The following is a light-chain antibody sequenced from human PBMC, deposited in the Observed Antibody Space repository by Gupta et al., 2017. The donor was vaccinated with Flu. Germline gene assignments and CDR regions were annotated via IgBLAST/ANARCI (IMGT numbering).Light chain of an antibody. CDR3: LSADSSGTYPV. CDR1: ALPKKY. Sequence: SYELTQPPSVSVSLGQMARITCSGEALPKKYAYWYQQKPGQFPVLLIYKDSERPSGIPERFSGSSSGTIVTLTISGVQAEDEADYYCLSADSSGTYPVFGGGTKLTVL. V-gene: IGLV3-16*01. CDR2: KDS. J-gene: IGLJ3*02.